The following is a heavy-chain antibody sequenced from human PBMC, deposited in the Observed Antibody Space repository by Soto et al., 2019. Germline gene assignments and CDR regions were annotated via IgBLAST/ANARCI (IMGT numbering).Heavy chain of an antibody. V-gene: IGHV1-69*01. CDR3: ARPGAKGLYYFDY. CDR1: GGTFSSYA. Sequence: QVQLVQSGAEVKKPGSSVKVSCKASGGTFSSYAISWVRQAPGQGLEWMGGIIPIFGTANYAQKFQGRVTITADASTSTDYMELSSLRSEDTPVYYWARPGAKGLYYFDYWGHGTLVTVSS. J-gene: IGHJ4*01. CDR2: IIPIFGTA.